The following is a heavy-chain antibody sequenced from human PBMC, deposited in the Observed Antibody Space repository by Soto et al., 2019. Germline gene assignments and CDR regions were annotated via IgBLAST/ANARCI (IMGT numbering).Heavy chain of an antibody. V-gene: IGHV1-3*01. CDR2: INAGNGNT. J-gene: IGHJ3*01. Sequence: RASVKVSCKASGYTFTSYAMHWVRQAPGQRLEWMGWINAGNGNTKYSQKFQGRVTITRDTSASTAYMELNSLRAEDTALYYCARVFHDSSGGGVWGQGTMVTVSS. D-gene: IGHD3-22*01. CDR3: ARVFHDSSGGGV. CDR1: GYTFTSYA.